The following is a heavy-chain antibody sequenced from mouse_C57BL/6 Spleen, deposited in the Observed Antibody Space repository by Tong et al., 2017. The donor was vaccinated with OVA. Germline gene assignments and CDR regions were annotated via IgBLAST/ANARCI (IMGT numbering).Heavy chain of an antibody. Sequence: VQLQESGPGLVQPSQSLSITCTVSGFSLTSYGVHWVRQSPGKGLEWLGVIWSGGSTDYNAAFKSRLSISKDNSKSQVFLKMNSLQTDDTAMYYCARHDGYDPYYAMDYWGQGTSVTVSS. CDR2: IWSGGST. D-gene: IGHD2-2*01. CDR3: ARHDGYDPYYAMDY. V-gene: IGHV2-4-1*01. J-gene: IGHJ4*01. CDR1: GFSLTSYG.